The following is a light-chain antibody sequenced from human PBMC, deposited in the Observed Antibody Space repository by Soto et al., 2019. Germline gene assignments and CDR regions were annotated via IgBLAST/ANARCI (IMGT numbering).Light chain of an antibody. CDR1: SSDVGGYNY. CDR2: EVS. Sequence: QSALTQPASVSGSPGQSITISCTGTSSDVGGYNYVSWYQQHPGKTPKLVIYEVSSRPSGVSNRFSGSKSGNTASLTISGLQAGDEADYYCSSYAGSSNVFGTGTKLTVL. J-gene: IGLJ1*01. V-gene: IGLV2-14*03. CDR3: SSYAGSSNV.